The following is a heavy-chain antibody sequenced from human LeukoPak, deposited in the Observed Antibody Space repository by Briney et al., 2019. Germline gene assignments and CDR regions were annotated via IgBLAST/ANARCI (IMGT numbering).Heavy chain of an antibody. CDR3: ARGVVSGRFGDYYYYMDV. J-gene: IGHJ6*03. CDR1: GGSFSGHY. Sequence: PSVTLSLTCAVYGGSFSGHYWTWIRQPPGKGLQWIGEVNDRGSTNYNPSLKSRLTISEDKSKKQFSLRLPSVTAADTAVYYCARGVVSGRFGDYYYYMDVWGKGTTVTVSS. V-gene: IGHV4-34*01. D-gene: IGHD3-16*01. CDR2: VNDRGST.